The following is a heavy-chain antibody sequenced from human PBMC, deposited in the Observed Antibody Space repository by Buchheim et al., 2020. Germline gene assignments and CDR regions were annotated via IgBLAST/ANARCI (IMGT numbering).Heavy chain of an antibody. V-gene: IGHV4-61*02. CDR2: IYKDGDT. CDR1: GDSIGGGTHF. CDR3: SRGRLEGFARGFDY. J-gene: IGHJ4*02. D-gene: IGHD2-21*01. Sequence: QVQLQESGPGLVKPSQTLSLTCVVSGDSIGGGTHFWSWIRQPAGKGLEWIGRIYKDGDTTYNPSLKSRVTMSVDTSKNHFSLKLSSVTATDTAVYYCSRGRLEGFARGFDYWGQG.